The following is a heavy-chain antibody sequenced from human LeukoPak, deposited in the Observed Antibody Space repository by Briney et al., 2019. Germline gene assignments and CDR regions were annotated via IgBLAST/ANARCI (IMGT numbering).Heavy chain of an antibody. CDR3: ARSIYGVYSFGPPFDY. CDR1: GSTFDDYG. CDR2: INGNGGSA. Sequence: PGGSLRLSCAASGSTFDDYGMSWVRQAPGKGLEWVSGINGNGGSAGYADSLKGRFTISRDNAKNSLYLQMNSLRVEDTASYYCARSIYGVYSFGPPFDYWGQGTLVTVSS. J-gene: IGHJ4*02. V-gene: IGHV3-20*04. D-gene: IGHD5-18*01.